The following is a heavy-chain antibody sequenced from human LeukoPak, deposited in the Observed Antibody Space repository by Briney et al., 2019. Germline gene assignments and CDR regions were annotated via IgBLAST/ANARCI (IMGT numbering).Heavy chain of an antibody. V-gene: IGHV3-66*01. D-gene: IGHD3-22*01. Sequence: PGGSLRLSCAASGFSVTGSYFSWVRQTSGKGLEWVSLIYSGGITNYADSVRGRFTISRDIPGKTVYLQMNSLTAENTAVYYCARDIYDATGYWGQGTLVTVSS. CDR2: IYSGGIT. CDR3: ARDIYDATGY. CDR1: GFSVTGSY. J-gene: IGHJ4*02.